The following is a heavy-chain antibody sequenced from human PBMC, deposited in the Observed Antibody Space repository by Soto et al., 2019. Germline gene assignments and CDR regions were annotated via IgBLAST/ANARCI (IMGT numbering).Heavy chain of an antibody. CDR1: GYTFTDFG. CDR2: ISAYNSNT. Sequence: QGQLVQSGAEVKKPGASVKVSCKASGYTFTDFGISWVRQAPGQGLEWMGWISAYNSNTNYAQKVQGRVTMTTDTARSTADMELRNLTSGDTAVYYCARDSGNLGNWAYFFDYWGQGTLVTVSS. D-gene: IGHD7-27*01. CDR3: ARDSGNLGNWAYFFDY. V-gene: IGHV1-18*01. J-gene: IGHJ4*02.